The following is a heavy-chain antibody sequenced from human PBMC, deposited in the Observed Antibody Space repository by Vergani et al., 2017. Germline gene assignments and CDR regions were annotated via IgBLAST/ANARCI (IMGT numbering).Heavy chain of an antibody. V-gene: IGHV1-2*02. D-gene: IGHD2-2*01. CDR2: INPNSGGT. J-gene: IGHJ4*02. Sequence: QVQPVQSGAEVKKPGASAKVFCKASGYTFTDYFMHWVRQAPGQGLEWMGWINPNSGGTNYAQKFQGRVTMTRDTSISTAYMELSNLRSDDTAVYYCARVGTSSNRDYFDYWGQGTLVTVSS. CDR3: ARVGTSSNRDYFDY. CDR1: GYTFTDYF.